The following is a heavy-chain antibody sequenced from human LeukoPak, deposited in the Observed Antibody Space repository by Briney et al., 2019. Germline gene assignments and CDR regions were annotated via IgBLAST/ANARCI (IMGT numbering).Heavy chain of an antibody. CDR2: TYFRSRWYN. CDR3: ARYTSVTFDY. Sequence: SQTLSLTCDISGDSVSTNTVAWNWIRRSPSRGLEWLGRTYFRSRWYNDYAVSVKSRITITADTSKNQISLHLTSVTPEDTAVYYCARYTSVTFDYWGQGTLVTVSS. D-gene: IGHD5-18*01. CDR1: GDSVSTNTVA. V-gene: IGHV6-1*01. J-gene: IGHJ4*02.